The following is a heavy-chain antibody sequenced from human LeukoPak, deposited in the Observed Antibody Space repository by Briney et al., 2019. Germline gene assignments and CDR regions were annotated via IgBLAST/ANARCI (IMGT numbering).Heavy chain of an antibody. D-gene: IGHD6-19*01. J-gene: IGHJ4*02. V-gene: IGHV3-48*01. CDR3: ARSRDGSSGWYAYFDY. CDR1: GFSFSTYA. Sequence: GGSLRLSCAASGFSFSTYAMSWVRQAPGKGLEWVSYITSGSTTIYYADSVKGRFTISRDNAKNSLYLQMNSLRAEDTAVYYYARSRDGSSGWYAYFDYWGQGTLVTVSS. CDR2: ITSGSTTI.